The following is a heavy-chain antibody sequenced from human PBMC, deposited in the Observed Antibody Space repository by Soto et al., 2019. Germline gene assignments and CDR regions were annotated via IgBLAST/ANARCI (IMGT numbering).Heavy chain of an antibody. CDR1: GDSITSNSYY. Sequence: QLQLQESGPGLVKPSETLALTCIVSGDSITSNSYYWGWIRQPPGKGLEWIGTIYYTGSSYYNASLKSRVTMSVDTSKNQFSLRLSSVTAADTALYYCARGYGGNFYLNWFDPWGQRALVTVSS. J-gene: IGHJ5*02. V-gene: IGHV4-39*02. CDR3: ARGYGGNFYLNWFDP. D-gene: IGHD2-21*02. CDR2: IYYTGSS.